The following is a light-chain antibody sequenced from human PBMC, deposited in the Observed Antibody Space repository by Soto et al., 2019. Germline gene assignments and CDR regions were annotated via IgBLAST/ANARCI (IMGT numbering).Light chain of an antibody. J-gene: IGLJ3*02. Sequence: QSALTQSASVSGSPGQSMTISCTGPSSDVGGYNYVSWYQQHPGKAPKLIIYDVSNRPSGVSTRFSGSKSGNTASLTISGLLAEDEADYSCSSYTSTNSWVFGGGTKVTVL. V-gene: IGLV2-14*01. CDR1: SSDVGGYNY. CDR2: DVS. CDR3: SSYTSTNSWV.